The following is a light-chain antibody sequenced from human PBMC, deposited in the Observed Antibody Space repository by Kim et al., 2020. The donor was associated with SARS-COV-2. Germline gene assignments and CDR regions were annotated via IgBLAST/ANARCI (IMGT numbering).Light chain of an antibody. V-gene: IGLV2-14*04. CDR1: SSDVGDYNS. CDR3: SSYTSSSTYV. CDR2: DVS. J-gene: IGLJ1*01. Sequence: GQSITISCTGTSSDVGDYNSVSWYQQHPGKAPKLMIYDVSKRPSGVPNRFSGSKSGNTASLTISGLQAEDEADYYCSSYTSSSTYVFGTGTKVTVL.